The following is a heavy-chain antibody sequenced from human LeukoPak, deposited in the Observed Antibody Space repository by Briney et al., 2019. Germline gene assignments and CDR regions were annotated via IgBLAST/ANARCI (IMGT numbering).Heavy chain of an antibody. Sequence: SGPTLVNPTQTLTLTCTFSGFSLSTSGMRVSWIRQPPGKALEWLARIDWDDDKSYSTSLKTRLTISKDTSKNQVVLTMTNMGPVDTATYYCARMSTYYDILTGYWVGYYFDYWGQGTLVTVSS. D-gene: IGHD3-9*01. CDR3: ARMSTYYDILTGYWVGYYFDY. J-gene: IGHJ4*02. CDR1: GFSLSTSGMR. CDR2: IDWDDDK. V-gene: IGHV2-70*04.